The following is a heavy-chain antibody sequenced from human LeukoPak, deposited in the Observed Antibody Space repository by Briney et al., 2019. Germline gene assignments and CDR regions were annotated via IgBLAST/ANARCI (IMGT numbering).Heavy chain of an antibody. J-gene: IGHJ4*02. CDR1: GFTFSSYA. D-gene: IGHD1-14*01. CDR2: ISGSGDPT. CDR3: ARGMHANPRVYDY. V-gene: IGHV3-23*01. Sequence: PGGSLRLSCAAAGFTFSSYAMAWARQAPGKGLEWVSAISGSGDPTNYADSVKGRFTISRDNAKNTLYLQMYSLRVEYTAVYYYARGMHANPRVYDYWGQGTLVTVSS.